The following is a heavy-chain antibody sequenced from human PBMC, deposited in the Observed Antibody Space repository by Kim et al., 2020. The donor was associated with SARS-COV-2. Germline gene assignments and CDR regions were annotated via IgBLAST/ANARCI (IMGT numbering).Heavy chain of an antibody. D-gene: IGHD3-10*01. V-gene: IGHV4-39*01. Sequence: SQTLSLTCTVSGGSISSSSYYWGWIRQPPGKGLEWIGSIYYSGSTYYNPSLKSRVTISVDTSKNQFSLKLSSVTAADTAVYYCAKPIYGWGSYVAFDIWGQGTMVTVSS. CDR1: GGSISSSSYY. J-gene: IGHJ3*02. CDR2: IYYSGST. CDR3: AKPIYGWGSYVAFDI.